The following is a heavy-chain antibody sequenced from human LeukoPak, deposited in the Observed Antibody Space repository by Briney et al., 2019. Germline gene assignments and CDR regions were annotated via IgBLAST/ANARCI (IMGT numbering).Heavy chain of an antibody. J-gene: IGHJ4*02. V-gene: IGHV4-34*01. CDR1: GGSFSGYY. CDR2: INHSGST. CDR3: ASDYGVYNFDY. Sequence: SETLSLTCAVYGGSFSGYYWSWIRQPPGKGLEWIGEINHSGSTNYNPSLKSRVTISVDTSKNQFSLKLSSVTAADTAVYYCASDYGVYNFDYWGQGTLVTVSS. D-gene: IGHD4-17*01.